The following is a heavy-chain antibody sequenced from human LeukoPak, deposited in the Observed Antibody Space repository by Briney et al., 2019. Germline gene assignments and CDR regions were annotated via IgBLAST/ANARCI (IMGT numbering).Heavy chain of an antibody. CDR3: AGVRYSGKSWGFDP. J-gene: IGHJ5*02. CDR1: GGSISSYY. V-gene: IGHV4-4*07. D-gene: IGHD1-26*01. CDR2: IYTSGST. Sequence: PSETLSLTCTVSGGSISSYYWSWIRQPAGKGLEWIGRIYTSGSTNYNPSLKSRVTMSVDTSKNHFSLKLSSVTAADTAVYYCAGVRYSGKSWGFDPWGQGTLVTVSS.